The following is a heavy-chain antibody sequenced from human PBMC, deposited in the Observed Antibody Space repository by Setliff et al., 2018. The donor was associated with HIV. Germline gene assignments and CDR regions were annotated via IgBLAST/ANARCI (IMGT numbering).Heavy chain of an antibody. CDR1: GASISTYY. D-gene: IGHD5-12*01. J-gene: IGHJ4*02. Sequence: SETLSLTCTVSGASISTYYWSWIRQPPGKGLEWIGYIFYSGSSNYNPSLKSRVTMSVDTSKNQFSLNLTSVTAADTAVYYCARDTWLEMATIPLGYWGQGTLVTVSS. V-gene: IGHV4-59*01. CDR2: IFYSGSS. CDR3: ARDTWLEMATIPLGY.